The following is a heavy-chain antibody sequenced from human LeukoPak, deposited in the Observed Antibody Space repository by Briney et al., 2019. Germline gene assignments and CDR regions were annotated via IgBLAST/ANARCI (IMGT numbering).Heavy chain of an antibody. J-gene: IGHJ5*02. CDR1: GYTFTGYY. Sequence: ASVKVSCKASGYTFTGYYMHWVRQAPGQGLEWMGGINPNSGGTNYAQKFQGRLTMTRDTSISTAYMELSRLRSDDTAVYYCARERIVVGNWFDPWGQGTLVTVSS. D-gene: IGHD3-22*01. V-gene: IGHV1-2*02. CDR2: INPNSGGT. CDR3: ARERIVVGNWFDP.